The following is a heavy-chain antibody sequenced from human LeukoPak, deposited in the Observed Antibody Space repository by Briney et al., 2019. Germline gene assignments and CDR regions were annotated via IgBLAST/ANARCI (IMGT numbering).Heavy chain of an antibody. CDR1: GYSISSGYY. CDR2: IYHSGST. V-gene: IGHV4-38-2*02. CDR3: ARHLGRSGSFFDY. D-gene: IGHD1-26*01. Sequence: PSETLSLTCTVSGYSISSGYYWGWIRQPPGKGLEWIGSIYHSGSTYYNPSLKSRVTISVDTSKNQFSLKLSSVTAADTAVYYCARHLGRSGSFFDYWGQGTLVTVSS. J-gene: IGHJ4*02.